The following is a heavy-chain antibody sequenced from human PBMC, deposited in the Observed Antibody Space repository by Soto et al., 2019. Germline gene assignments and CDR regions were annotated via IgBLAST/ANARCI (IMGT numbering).Heavy chain of an antibody. Sequence: SETLSLTCAISGNSTGNFYWSWIRQPAGKGLESLGRLSASGRTNYSPSLQSRVTMSLDRSKNRFSLRLTSVSAADTAVYFCARGMGRYFDLWGRGTLVTVSS. CDR3: ARGMGRYFDL. J-gene: IGHJ2*01. D-gene: IGHD2-8*01. CDR2: LSASGRT. CDR1: GNSTGNFY. V-gene: IGHV4-4*07.